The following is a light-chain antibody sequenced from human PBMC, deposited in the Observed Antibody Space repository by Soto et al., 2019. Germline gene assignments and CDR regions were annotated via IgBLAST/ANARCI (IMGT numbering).Light chain of an antibody. V-gene: IGKV3-20*01. CDR3: QQYGSSPQIYT. CDR1: QSVSSSY. CDR2: GAS. Sequence: EIVLTQSPGTLSLSPGERATLSCRASQSVSSSYLAWYQQKPGQAPRLLIYGASSRATGIPDRFSGSGSGTDFTLTISILEPEDFAVYYCQQYGSSPQIYTFGQGTKLEIK. J-gene: IGKJ2*01.